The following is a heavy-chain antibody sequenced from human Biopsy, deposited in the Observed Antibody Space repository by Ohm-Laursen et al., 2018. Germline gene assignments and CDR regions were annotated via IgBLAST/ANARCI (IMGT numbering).Heavy chain of an antibody. J-gene: IGHJ4*02. CDR3: ARNTGWYGDLYYFDY. D-gene: IGHD6-19*01. CDR2: INPSGSTT. CDR1: GFSFTGYY. V-gene: IGHV1-46*01. Sequence: GASVKVSCKASGFSFTGYYMHWVRQAPGQGPEWMGMINPSGSTTSYPQIFQGRVTMTRDTSKSTVYMELSSLRSADTAVYFCARNTGWYGDLYYFDYWGQGTLVTVSS.